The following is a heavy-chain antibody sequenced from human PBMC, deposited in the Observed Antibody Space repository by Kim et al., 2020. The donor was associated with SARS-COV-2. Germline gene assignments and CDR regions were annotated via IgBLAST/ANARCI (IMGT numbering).Heavy chain of an antibody. D-gene: IGHD3-10*01. CDR2: ISYDGSNK. V-gene: IGHV3-30*18. J-gene: IGHJ6*02. CDR1: GFTFSSYG. Sequence: GGSLRLSCAASGFTFSSYGMHWVRQAPGKGLEWVAVISYDGSNKYYADSVKGRFTISRDNSKNTLYLQMNSLRAEDTAVYYCAKDRIWFGESPYYYGMDVWGQGTTVTVSS. CDR3: AKDRIWFGESPYYYGMDV.